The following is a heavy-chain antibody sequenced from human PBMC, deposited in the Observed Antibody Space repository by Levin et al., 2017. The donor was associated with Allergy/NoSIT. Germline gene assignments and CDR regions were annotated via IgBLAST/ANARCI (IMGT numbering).Heavy chain of an antibody. CDR1: GGSFSTYY. J-gene: IGHJ4*02. D-gene: IGHD4-17*01. CDR3: ARSLRMNFAY. CDR2: FYYTGET. V-gene: IGHV4-59*01. Sequence: SETLSLTCSVSGGSFSTYYWSWIRQSPGKGLEWIGYFYYTGETNYNPSLASRVTISGDTSKNQFSLTLTSVTAADTAVYYCARSLRMNFAYWGQGTLVTVSS.